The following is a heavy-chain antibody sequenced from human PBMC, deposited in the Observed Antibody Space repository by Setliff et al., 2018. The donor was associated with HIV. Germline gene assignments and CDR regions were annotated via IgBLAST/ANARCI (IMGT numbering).Heavy chain of an antibody. CDR2: IHHSGST. V-gene: IGHV4-39*07. J-gene: IGHJ5*02. D-gene: IGHD3-10*01. CDR3: ARGQGLLLWFGELPRDNWFDP. CDR1: GASISSGSYY. Sequence: PSETLSLTCTVSGASISSGSYYWSWIRQPPGKGLEWIGSIHHSGSTYNNPSLKSRVTISVDTSKNQFSLKLSSVTAADTAVYYCARGQGLLLWFGELPRDNWFDPWGQGTLVTVSS.